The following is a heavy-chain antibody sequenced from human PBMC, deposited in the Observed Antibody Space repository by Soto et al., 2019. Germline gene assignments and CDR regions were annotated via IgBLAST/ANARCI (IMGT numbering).Heavy chain of an antibody. CDR2: IYYSGST. J-gene: IGHJ6*02. V-gene: IGHV4-39*01. CDR3: ARHRLYGSGSYKYYYYGMDV. Sequence: QLQLQESGPGLVKPSETLSLTCTVSGGSISSSSYYWGWIRQPPGKGLEWIGSIYYSGSTYYNPSLKSRVTISVDTSKNQYSLKLSSVTAADTAVYYCARHRLYGSGSYKYYYYGMDVWGQGTTVTVSS. D-gene: IGHD3-10*01. CDR1: GGSISSSSYY.